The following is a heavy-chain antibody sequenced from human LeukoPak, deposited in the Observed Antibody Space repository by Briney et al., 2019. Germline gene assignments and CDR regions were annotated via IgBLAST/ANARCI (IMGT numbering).Heavy chain of an antibody. D-gene: IGHD5-24*01. CDR2: IYDSGST. Sequence: SETLSLTCTVSGGSISSYYWSWIRQPPGKGLEWIGYIYDSGSTNYNPSLKSRVTISVDTSKNQFSLKLSSVTAADTAVYYCARHRSGWLQSSFDYWGQGTLVTVSS. V-gene: IGHV4-59*08. CDR3: ARHRSGWLQSSFDY. CDR1: GGSISSYY. J-gene: IGHJ4*02.